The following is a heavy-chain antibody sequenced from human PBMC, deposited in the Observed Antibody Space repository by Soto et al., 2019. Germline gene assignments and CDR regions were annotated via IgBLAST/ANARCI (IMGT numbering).Heavy chain of an antibody. CDR3: ARGDPSIEGDNWFDP. Sequence: GGSLRLSCAASGFTFSSYAMHWVRQAPGKGLEWVAVISYDGSNKYYADSVKGRFTISRDNSKNTLYLQMNSLRAEDTAVYYCARGDPSIEGDNWFDPWGQGTLVTVSS. J-gene: IGHJ5*02. V-gene: IGHV3-30-3*01. CDR2: ISYDGSNK. D-gene: IGHD3-16*01. CDR1: GFTFSSYA.